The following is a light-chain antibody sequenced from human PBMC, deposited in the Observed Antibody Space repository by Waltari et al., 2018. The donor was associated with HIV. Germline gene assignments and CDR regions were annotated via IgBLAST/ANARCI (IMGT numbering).Light chain of an antibody. CDR2: GNK. J-gene: IGLJ2*01. CDR1: SSKIGADCD. V-gene: IGLV1-40*01. Sequence: QSVLAQPPSVSGAPGQRVTISCPGGSSKIGADCDVHWYQQIPGTAPKLLISGNKNRPSGVPDRFSASKSGASASLAITGLQAEDEADYFCQSYDRSLSASVVFGGGTKLTVL. CDR3: QSYDRSLSASVV.